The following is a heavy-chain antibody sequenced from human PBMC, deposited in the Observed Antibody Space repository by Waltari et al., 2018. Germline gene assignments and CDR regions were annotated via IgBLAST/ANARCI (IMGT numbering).Heavy chain of an antibody. Sequence: EVQLVESGGGLVQPGGSLRLSCAASGFTFSSYSMNWVRQAPGKGLEWVSYISSSSSTIYYADSVKGRFTISRDNAKNSLYLQMNSLRAEDMAVYYCARRAARGAFDIWGQGTMVTVSS. V-gene: IGHV3-48*04. CDR2: ISSSSSTI. CDR3: ARRAARGAFDI. J-gene: IGHJ3*02. D-gene: IGHD3-10*01. CDR1: GFTFSSYS.